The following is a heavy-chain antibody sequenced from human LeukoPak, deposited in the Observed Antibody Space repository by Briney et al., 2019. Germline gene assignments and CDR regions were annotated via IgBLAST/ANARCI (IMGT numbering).Heavy chain of an antibody. D-gene: IGHD1/OR15-1a*01. CDR2: IYHSGST. Sequence: PSETLSLTCTVSGGSISSGGYYWSWIRQPPGKGLEWIGYIYHSGSTYYNPSLKSRVTISVDTSKNQFSLKLSSVTAADTAVYYCARGGQAPTIDYWGQGTLVTVSS. CDR1: GGSISSGGYY. V-gene: IGHV4-61*08. CDR3: ARGGQAPTIDY. J-gene: IGHJ4*02.